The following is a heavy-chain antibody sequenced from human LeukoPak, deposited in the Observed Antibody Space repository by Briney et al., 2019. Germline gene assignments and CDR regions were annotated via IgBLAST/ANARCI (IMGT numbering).Heavy chain of an antibody. D-gene: IGHD2-2*03. V-gene: IGHV4-4*07. CDR1: GGSISSYY. Sequence: SETLSLTCTVSGGSISSYYWSWIRQPAGKGLEWIGRIYTSGSTNYNPSLKSRVTMSVDTSKNQFSLKLSSVTAADTAVYYCARHGYCSSTSCYQDRDAFDIWGQGTMVTVSS. CDR3: ARHGYCSSTSCYQDRDAFDI. J-gene: IGHJ3*02. CDR2: IYTSGST.